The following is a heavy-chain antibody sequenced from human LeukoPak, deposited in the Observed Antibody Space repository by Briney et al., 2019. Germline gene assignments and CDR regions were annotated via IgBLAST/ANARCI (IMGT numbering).Heavy chain of an antibody. J-gene: IGHJ3*02. V-gene: IGHV1-69*05. Sequence: ASVKVSCKASGGTFSSYAISWVRQAPGQGLEWMGRIIPIFGTANYAQKFQGRVTITTDESTSTAYMELSSLRSEDTAVYYCASRERSGSYQRYAFGIWGQGTMVTVSS. CDR1: GGTFSSYA. CDR3: ASRERSGSYQRYAFGI. CDR2: IIPIFGTA. D-gene: IGHD1-26*01.